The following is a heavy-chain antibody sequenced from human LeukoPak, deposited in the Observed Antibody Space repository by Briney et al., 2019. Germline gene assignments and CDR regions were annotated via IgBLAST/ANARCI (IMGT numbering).Heavy chain of an antibody. CDR3: ARSVATGCFDY. Sequence: SQTLSLTSAISGDSVSSNSAAWRWLRQSPTRGVEWLGRTYYGSTRYTYYAVSGKSPITTNPATSKNQFSLQLNSVTPEDTAVYFCARSVATGCFDYWGQGTLVTVSS. V-gene: IGHV6-1*01. D-gene: IGHD1-1*01. J-gene: IGHJ4*02. CDR1: GDSVSSNSAA. CDR2: TYYGSTRYT.